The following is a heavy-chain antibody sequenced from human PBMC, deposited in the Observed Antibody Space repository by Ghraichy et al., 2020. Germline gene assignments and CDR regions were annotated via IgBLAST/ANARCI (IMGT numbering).Heavy chain of an antibody. CDR1: GYTISSAYY. V-gene: IGHV4-38-2*01. CDR2: IYHSGST. J-gene: IGHJ6*03. Sequence: SETLSLTCAVSGYTISSAYYWGWIRQPPGKGLEWIGSIYHSGSTYYNPSLKSQVTISIDTSKNQFSLKMSSVTAADTAVYYCARQGDRRYYYYMDVWGKGTTVSVSS. CDR3: ARQGDRRYYYYMDV. D-gene: IGHD2-21*01.